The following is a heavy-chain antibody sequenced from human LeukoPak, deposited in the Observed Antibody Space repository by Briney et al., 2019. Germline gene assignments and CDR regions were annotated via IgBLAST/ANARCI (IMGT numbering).Heavy chain of an antibody. J-gene: IGHJ3*02. CDR3: ARGPDYYYAFDI. Sequence: SETLSLTCTVSGGSISSYYWSWIRQPPGKGLEWIAYLYYSGSTNYNPSLKSRVTISVDTSKNQFSLRLSSVTAADTAVYYCARGPDYYYAFDIWGQGTMVTVSS. V-gene: IGHV4-59*01. CDR1: GGSISSYY. CDR2: LYYSGST. D-gene: IGHD3-10*01.